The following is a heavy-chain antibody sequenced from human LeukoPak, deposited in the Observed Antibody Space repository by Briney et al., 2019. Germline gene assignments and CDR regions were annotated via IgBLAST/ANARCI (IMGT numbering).Heavy chain of an antibody. CDR2: IYSGGST. CDR3: ASGPYNWFDP. CDR1: GFTVSSNY. J-gene: IGHJ5*02. Sequence: GGSLRPSCAASGFTVSSNYMSWVRQAPGKGLEWVSVIYSGGSTYYADSVKGRFTISRHNSKNTLYLQMNSLRAEDTAVYYCASGPYNWFDPWGQGTLVTVSS. V-gene: IGHV3-53*04.